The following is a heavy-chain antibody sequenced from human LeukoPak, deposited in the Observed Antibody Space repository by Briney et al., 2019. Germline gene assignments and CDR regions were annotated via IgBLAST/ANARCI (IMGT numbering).Heavy chain of an antibody. D-gene: IGHD3-10*01. CDR3: AKDWSSRFGESNWFDP. CDR2: ISGSGGST. V-gene: IGHV3-23*01. Sequence: PGASLRLSCAASGFTFSSYAMSWVRQAPGKGLEWVSAISGSGGSTYYADSVKGRFTISRDNSKNTLYLQMNSRRAEDTAVYYCAKDWSSRFGESNWFDPWGQGTLVTVSS. CDR1: GFTFSSYA. J-gene: IGHJ5*02.